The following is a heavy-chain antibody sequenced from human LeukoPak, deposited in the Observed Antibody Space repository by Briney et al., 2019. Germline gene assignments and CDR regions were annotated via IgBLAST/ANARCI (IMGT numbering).Heavy chain of an antibody. CDR2: INTNTGNP. CDR1: GYTFTSYA. D-gene: IGHD6-19*01. J-gene: IGHJ4*02. CDR3: ARVEGQWLVPHWYFDY. V-gene: IGHV7-4-1*02. Sequence: ASVKVSCKASGYTFTSYAMNWVRQAPGQGLEWMGWINTNTGNPTYAQGFTGRFVFSSDTSVSTAYLQISSLKAEDTAVYYCARVEGQWLVPHWYFDYWGQGTLVTVSS.